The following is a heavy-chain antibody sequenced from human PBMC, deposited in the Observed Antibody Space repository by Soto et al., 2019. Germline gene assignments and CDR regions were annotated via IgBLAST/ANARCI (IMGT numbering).Heavy chain of an antibody. CDR1: GFTFSSYA. J-gene: IGHJ4*02. CDR2: ISGSAGST. D-gene: IGHD6-6*01. V-gene: IGHV3-23*01. CDR3: ARNPPKRGIAARDY. Sequence: GGSLRLSCAASGFTFSSYAMSWVRQAPGKGLEWVSAISGSAGSTYYADSVKGRFTISRDNSKNTLYLQMNSQRAEDTAVYYCARNPPKRGIAARDYWGQGTLVTVSS.